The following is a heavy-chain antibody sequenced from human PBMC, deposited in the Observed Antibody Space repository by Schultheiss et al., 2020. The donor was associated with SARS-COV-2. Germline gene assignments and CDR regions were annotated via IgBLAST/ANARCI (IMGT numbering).Heavy chain of an antibody. CDR3: ARLQYSSAWYWDGPNWFDP. J-gene: IGHJ5*02. D-gene: IGHD6-19*01. Sequence: SETLSLTCTVSGGSIRSGESYWSWIRQSPGKGLEWIGYIDYSGRIFYNPSLKSRLTTSVDTSKNQISLRLYSVTAADTAVYYCARLQYSSAWYWDGPNWFDPWGQGTLVTVSS. CDR1: GGSIRSGESY. CDR2: IDYSGRI. V-gene: IGHV4-30-4*01.